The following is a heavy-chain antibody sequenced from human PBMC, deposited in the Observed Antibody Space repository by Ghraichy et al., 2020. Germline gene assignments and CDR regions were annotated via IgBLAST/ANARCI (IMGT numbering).Heavy chain of an antibody. CDR3: TTEGVVIPIFDY. V-gene: IGHV3-15*01. D-gene: IGHD3-22*01. CDR1: GFTFSNAW. J-gene: IGHJ4*02. Sequence: LSLTCAASGFTFSNAWMSWVRQAPGKGLEWVGRIKSKTDGGTTDYAAPVKGRFTISRDDSKNTLYLQMNSLKTEDTAVYYCTTEGVVIPIFDYWGQGTLVTVSS. CDR2: IKSKTDGGTT.